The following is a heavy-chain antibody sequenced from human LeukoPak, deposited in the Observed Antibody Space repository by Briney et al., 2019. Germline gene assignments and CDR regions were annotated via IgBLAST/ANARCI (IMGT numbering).Heavy chain of an antibody. D-gene: IGHD3-10*01. CDR1: GGSFSGYY. V-gene: IGHV4-34*01. Sequence: PSETLSLTCGVYGGSFSGYYWSWIRQPPGKGLEWIGEINHSGSTNYNPPLKSRVTISVDTSKNQFSLKLSAGTAADTAVYYCARGYYGSGSYFDPWGQGTLVTVSS. CDR3: ARGYYGSGSYFDP. J-gene: IGHJ5*02. CDR2: INHSGST.